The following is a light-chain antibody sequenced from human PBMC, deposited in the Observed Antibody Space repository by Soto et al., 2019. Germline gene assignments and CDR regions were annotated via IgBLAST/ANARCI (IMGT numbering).Light chain of an antibody. Sequence: DIQLTQSPSFLSASVGDRVTINCRASQGVSSYLAWYQQKPGKAHKLLIYAAYTLQSGVQSRFSGSGSGTEFTLTITSLQPEDFATYYCNQVNSHPITFGQGTRLEIK. CDR2: AAY. CDR1: QGVSSY. J-gene: IGKJ5*01. V-gene: IGKV1-9*01. CDR3: NQVNSHPIT.